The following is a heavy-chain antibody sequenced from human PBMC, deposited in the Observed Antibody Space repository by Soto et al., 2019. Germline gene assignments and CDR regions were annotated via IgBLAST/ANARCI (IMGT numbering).Heavy chain of an antibody. CDR2: IYPGDSGT. CDR3: ARSVVTLDYYFDY. Sequence: PGASLKISCKGFGYSFTSYWIGWVRQMPGKRLEWMGIIYPGDSGTRYSPSFQGQVTISADKSISTAYLQWSSLKASDSAMYYCARSVVTLDYYFDYWGQGTLVTVSS. J-gene: IGHJ4*02. V-gene: IGHV5-51*01. D-gene: IGHD2-21*02. CDR1: GYSFTSYW.